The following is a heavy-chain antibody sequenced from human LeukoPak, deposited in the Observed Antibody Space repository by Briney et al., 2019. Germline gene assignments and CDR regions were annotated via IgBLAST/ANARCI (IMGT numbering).Heavy chain of an antibody. Sequence: SGGSLRLSCAASGFTFSSYSMSWVRQAPGKGLEWVSSISSSSSYIYYADSVKGRFTISRDNAKNSLYLQMNSLRAEDTAVYYCARNWNYARGWFDPCGQGTLVTVSS. D-gene: IGHD1-7*01. CDR1: GFTFSSYS. CDR2: ISSSSSYI. V-gene: IGHV3-21*01. J-gene: IGHJ5*02. CDR3: ARNWNYARGWFDP.